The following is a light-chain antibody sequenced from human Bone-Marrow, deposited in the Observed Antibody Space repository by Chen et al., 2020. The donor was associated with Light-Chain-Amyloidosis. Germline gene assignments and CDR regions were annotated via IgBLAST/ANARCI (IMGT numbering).Light chain of an antibody. CDR3: SSYTSTNTLV. CDR2: EFT. V-gene: IGLV2-14*01. Sequence: QSALTQPAAVSGSPGTSITISCTGTSSDVGGDNHVSWYQQHPDKAPKLIIYEFTNRPSWVHDRFSGSKSDNTASLTISGLQTEDEADYFCSSYTSTNTLVFGSGTRVTV. CDR1: SSDVGGDNH. J-gene: IGLJ1*01.